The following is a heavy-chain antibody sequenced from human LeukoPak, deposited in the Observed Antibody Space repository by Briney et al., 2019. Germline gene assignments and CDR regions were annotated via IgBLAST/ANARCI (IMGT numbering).Heavy chain of an antibody. Sequence: GGSLRLSCAASGFTFSSYAMSWVRQAPGKGLEWVSAISGSGGSTYYADSVKGRFTISRDNSKNTLYLQMNSLRAEDTAVYYCARVRSYYDSSGYYDAFDYWGQGTLVTVSS. J-gene: IGHJ4*02. V-gene: IGHV3-23*01. CDR3: ARVRSYYDSSGYYDAFDY. CDR2: ISGSGGST. D-gene: IGHD3-22*01. CDR1: GFTFSSYA.